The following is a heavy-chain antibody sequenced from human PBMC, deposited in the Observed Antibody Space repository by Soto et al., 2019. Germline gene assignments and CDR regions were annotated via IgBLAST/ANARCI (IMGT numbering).Heavy chain of an antibody. V-gene: IGHV3-74*01. D-gene: IGHD6-6*01. J-gene: IGHJ6*02. CDR3: ARWADSSSDYYGMDV. CDR1: GFTFSSYW. Sequence: HPGGSLRLSCAASGFTFSSYWMHWVRQAPGKGLVWVSRINSDGSSTSYADSVKGRFTISRDNAKNTLYLQMNSLRAEDTAVYYCARWADSSSDYYGMDVWGQGTTVTVSS. CDR2: INSDGSST.